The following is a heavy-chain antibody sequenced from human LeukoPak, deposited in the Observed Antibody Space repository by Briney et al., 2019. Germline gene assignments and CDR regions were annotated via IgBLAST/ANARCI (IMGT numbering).Heavy chain of an antibody. CDR2: ISAYNGNT. Sequence: GASVKVSCKASGYTFTSYGISWVRQAPGQGLEWMGWISAYNGNTNYAQKLQGRVTMTTDTSTSTAYMELRSLRSDDTAVCYCARVRDVVVVAATQPDFDYWGQGTLVTVSS. V-gene: IGHV1-18*04. D-gene: IGHD2-15*01. J-gene: IGHJ4*02. CDR3: ARVRDVVVVAATQPDFDY. CDR1: GYTFTSYG.